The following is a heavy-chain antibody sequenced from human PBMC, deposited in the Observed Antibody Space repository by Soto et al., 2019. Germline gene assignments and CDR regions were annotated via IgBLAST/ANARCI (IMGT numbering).Heavy chain of an antibody. CDR1: GFTFSSYW. Sequence: GGSLRLSCTSSGFTFSSYWLSCVRQAPGKGLRWVANIKQDGSEKFYVDSVKGRFTISRDNAQNSLYLQMNSLRAEDTAVYFCAKNKLEGVDFFDYWGQGTLVTVSS. CDR3: AKNKLEGVDFFDY. J-gene: IGHJ4*02. CDR2: IKQDGSEK. V-gene: IGHV3-7*03. D-gene: IGHD3-10*01.